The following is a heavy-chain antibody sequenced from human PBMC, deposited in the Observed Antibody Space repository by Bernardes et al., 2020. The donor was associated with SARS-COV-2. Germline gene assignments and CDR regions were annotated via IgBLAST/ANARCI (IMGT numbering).Heavy chain of an antibody. V-gene: IGHV1-2*02. Sequence: ASVKVSCKASGYTFTDYYIHWVRQAPGQGLEWMGCINPHSGGTNYAQKFQGRVTMARDTSINTAYVELSRLISDDTAVYYCARVYRSTFSAFDFWGQGTMVTVSS. CDR2: INPHSGGT. D-gene: IGHD2-2*01. CDR1: GYTFTDYY. J-gene: IGHJ3*01. CDR3: ARVYRSTFSAFDF.